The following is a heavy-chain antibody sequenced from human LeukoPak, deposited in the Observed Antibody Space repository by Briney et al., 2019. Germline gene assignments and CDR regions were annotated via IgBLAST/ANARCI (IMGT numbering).Heavy chain of an antibody. Sequence: SETLSLTCTVSGGSISSYYWSWIRQPAGKGLEWIGRIYTSGSTNCNPSLKSRVTMSVDTSKNQFSLKLSSVTAADTAVYYCARDLPITMIGDAFDIWGQGTMVTVSS. D-gene: IGHD3-22*01. V-gene: IGHV4-4*07. CDR2: IYTSGST. CDR3: ARDLPITMIGDAFDI. CDR1: GGSISSYY. J-gene: IGHJ3*02.